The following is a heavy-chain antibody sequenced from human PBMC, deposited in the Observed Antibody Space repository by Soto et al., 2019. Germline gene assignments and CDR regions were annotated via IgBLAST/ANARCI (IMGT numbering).Heavy chain of an antibody. J-gene: IGHJ4*02. CDR1: GGTFSSYA. Sequence: SVKVSCKASGGTFSSYAISWVRQAPGQGLEWMGGIIPIFGTANYAQKFQGRVTITADESTSTAYMELSSLGSEDTAVYYCASCSGGSCYPTLALDYWGQGTLVTVSS. V-gene: IGHV1-69*13. D-gene: IGHD2-15*01. CDR2: IIPIFGTA. CDR3: ASCSGGSCYPTLALDY.